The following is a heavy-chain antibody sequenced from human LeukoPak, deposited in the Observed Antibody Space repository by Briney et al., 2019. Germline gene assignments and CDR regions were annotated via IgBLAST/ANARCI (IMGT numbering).Heavy chain of an antibody. CDR3: ARAANYYDSSGYSPRDY. J-gene: IGHJ4*02. V-gene: IGHV4-4*02. CDR2: IYHSGST. Sequence: SETLSLTCAVSGGSISSSNWWSWVRQSPGKGLEWIGEIYHSGSTNYNPSLKSRVTISVDTSKNQFSLKLSSVTAADTAVYYCARAANYYDSSGYSPRDYWGQGTLVTVSS. CDR1: GGSISSSNW. D-gene: IGHD3-22*01.